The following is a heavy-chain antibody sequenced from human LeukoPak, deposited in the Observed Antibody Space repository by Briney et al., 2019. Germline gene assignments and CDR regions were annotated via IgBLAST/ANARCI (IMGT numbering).Heavy chain of an antibody. CDR1: GFTFSHFA. Sequence: PGTSLRLTCAASGFTFSHFAMHWVRQAPGKGLEWVAVIWNDGSEKYYAESVKGRFTISRDNFRNTVSLQMNSLQTEDTAMYFCAKDAQRGFDYSNSLEHWGQGSLVTVSS. D-gene: IGHD4-11*01. CDR3: AKDAQRGFDYSNSLEH. CDR2: IWNDGSEK. V-gene: IGHV3-33*06. J-gene: IGHJ4*02.